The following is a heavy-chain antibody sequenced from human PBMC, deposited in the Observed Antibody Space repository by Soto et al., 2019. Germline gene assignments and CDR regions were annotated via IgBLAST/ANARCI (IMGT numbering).Heavy chain of an antibody. CDR1: GYSISSGYY. J-gene: IGHJ5*02. D-gene: IGHD2-15*01. V-gene: IGHV4-38-2*01. Sequence: KTSETLSLTCAVSGYSISSGYYWGWIRQHPGKGLEWIGSIYHSGSTYYNPSLKSRVTISVDTSKNQFSLKLSSVTAADTAVYYCARGIVVVVAATYAVWFGPWGQGTLVTVSS. CDR3: ARGIVVVVAATYAVWFGP. CDR2: IYHSGST.